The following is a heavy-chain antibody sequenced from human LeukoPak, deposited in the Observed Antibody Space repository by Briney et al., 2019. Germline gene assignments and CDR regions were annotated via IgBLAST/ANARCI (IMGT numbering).Heavy chain of an antibody. V-gene: IGHV3-23*01. CDR2: ISGSGAAT. Sequence: GGSLRLSCAASGFSFRNAWMNWARQAPGKGLEWVSAISGSGAATYYADSVKGRFTISRDNSKSSLYLHMNSLRAEDTALYYCAKEGGDWLTAAAGYLWYFDLWGRATLVTVSS. CDR1: GFSFRNAW. J-gene: IGHJ2*01. CDR3: AKEGGDWLTAAAGYLWYFDL. D-gene: IGHD6-13*01.